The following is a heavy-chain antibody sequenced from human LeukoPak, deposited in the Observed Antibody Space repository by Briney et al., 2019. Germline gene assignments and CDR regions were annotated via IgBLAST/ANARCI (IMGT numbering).Heavy chain of an antibody. J-gene: IGHJ6*03. CDR1: GYTFTRHG. CDR2: ISAYNGNT. D-gene: IGHD3-10*01. CDR3: ARDSDYYYYMDV. Sequence: ASVKVSCKASGYTFTRHGISWVRQDPGQGLELMGWISAYNGNTNYAQELQGRVTMTTDTSTSTAYMELRSLRSDDTAVYYCARDSDYYYYMDVWGKGTTVTVSS. V-gene: IGHV1-18*01.